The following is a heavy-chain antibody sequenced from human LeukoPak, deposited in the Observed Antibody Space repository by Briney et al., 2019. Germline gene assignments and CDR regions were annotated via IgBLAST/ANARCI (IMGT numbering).Heavy chain of an antibody. D-gene: IGHD3-9*01. J-gene: IGHJ4*02. Sequence: SETLSLTCTVSGGSISSSSYYWGWIRQPPGKGLEWIGSIYYSGSTYYNPSLKSRVTISVDTSKNQFSLKLSSVTAADTAVYYCARRPSGGLRYFDWDYWGQGTLVTVSS. V-gene: IGHV4-39*01. CDR1: GGSISSSSYY. CDR3: ARRPSGGLRYFDWDY. CDR2: IYYSGST.